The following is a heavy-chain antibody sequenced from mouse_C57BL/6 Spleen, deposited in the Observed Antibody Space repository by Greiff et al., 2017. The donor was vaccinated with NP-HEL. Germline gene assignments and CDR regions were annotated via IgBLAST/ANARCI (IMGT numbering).Heavy chain of an antibody. J-gene: IGHJ4*01. CDR2: FDPSDSYT. CDR1: GYTFTSYW. Sequence: VQLQQPGAELVKPGASVKLSCKASGYTFTSYWMQWVKQRPGQGLEWIGEFDPSDSYTNYNQKFKGKATLTVDTSSSTAYMQLSSLTSEDSAVYYCARKIYYDYDGYAMDYWGQGTSVTVSS. CDR3: ARKIYYDYDGYAMDY. D-gene: IGHD2-4*01. V-gene: IGHV1-50*01.